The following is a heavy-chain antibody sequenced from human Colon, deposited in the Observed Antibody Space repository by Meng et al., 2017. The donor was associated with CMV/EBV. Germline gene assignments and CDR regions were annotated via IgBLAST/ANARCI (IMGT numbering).Heavy chain of an antibody. CDR2: ISSSGNTI. J-gene: IGHJ4*02. V-gene: IGHV3-48*03. Sequence: GSLRLSCAASGFTFSTYEMNWVRQAPGKGLEWVSYISSSGNTIYHADSVKGRFTISRDNAKNSLYLQMNSLRVEDTALYYCTKGLQYSYFWGVDSWGQGTPVTVSS. D-gene: IGHD3-3*01. CDR3: TKGLQYSYFWGVDS. CDR1: GFTFSTYE.